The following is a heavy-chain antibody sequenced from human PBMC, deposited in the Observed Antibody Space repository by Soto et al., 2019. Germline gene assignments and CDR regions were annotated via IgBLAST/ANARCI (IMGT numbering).Heavy chain of an antibody. CDR3: ALVRWGSSAFDS. J-gene: IGHJ5*01. V-gene: IGHV1-69*01. Sequence: QVQLVQSGAEVTKPGSPVKVSCKASGGVYRNYAINWVRQSPGQVLEWMVGIIPVFGTADSPHKFQGRVPITADESTSTAYMLLISMKTESTAVSFCALVRWGSSAFDSSGHGTLVTGAS. CDR2: IIPVFGTA. D-gene: IGHD3-16*01. CDR1: GGVYRNYA.